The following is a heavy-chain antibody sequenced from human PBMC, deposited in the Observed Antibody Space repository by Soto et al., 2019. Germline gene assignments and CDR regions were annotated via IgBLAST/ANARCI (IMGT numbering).Heavy chain of an antibody. J-gene: IGHJ6*02. D-gene: IGHD4-17*01. CDR3: ARDLSYGDYAVFYYYYGMDV. CDR1: GYTFTSYG. Sequence: QVQLVQSGAEVKKPGASVKVSCKASGYTFTSYGISWVRQAPGQGLEWMGWISAYNGNTNYAQKLQGRVPMTTDTSTSTAYMELRSLRSDDTAVYYCARDLSYGDYAVFYYYYGMDVWGQGTTVTVSS. CDR2: ISAYNGNT. V-gene: IGHV1-18*01.